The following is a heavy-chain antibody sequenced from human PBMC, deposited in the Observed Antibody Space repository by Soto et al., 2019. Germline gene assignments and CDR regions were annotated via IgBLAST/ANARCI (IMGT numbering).Heavy chain of an antibody. Sequence: QVQLQESGPGLVKPSGTLSLTCAVSGGSISSSNWWSWVRQPPGKGLEWIGEIYHSGSTNYNPSLKSRVTISVDKSKNQFSLKLSSVTAADTAVYYCVRDRDEVDTAMVNWFDPWGQGTLVTVSS. D-gene: IGHD5-18*01. J-gene: IGHJ5*02. V-gene: IGHV4-4*02. CDR1: GGSISSSNW. CDR3: VRDRDEVDTAMVNWFDP. CDR2: IYHSGST.